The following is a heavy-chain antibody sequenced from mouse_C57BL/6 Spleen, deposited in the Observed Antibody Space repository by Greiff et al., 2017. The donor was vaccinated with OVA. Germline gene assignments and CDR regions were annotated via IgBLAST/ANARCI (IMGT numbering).Heavy chain of an antibody. V-gene: IGHV14-3*01. D-gene: IGHD1-1*01. CDR3: ARGYYGSSYDAMDY. CDR2: IDPANGNT. CDR1: GFNIKNTY. Sequence: VQLQQSVAELVRPGASVKLSCTASGFNIKNTYMHWVKQRPEQGLEWIGRIDPANGNTKYAPQFQGKATITADTSSNTAYLQLSSLTSEDTAIYYGARGYYGSSYDAMDYWGQGTSVTVSS. J-gene: IGHJ4*01.